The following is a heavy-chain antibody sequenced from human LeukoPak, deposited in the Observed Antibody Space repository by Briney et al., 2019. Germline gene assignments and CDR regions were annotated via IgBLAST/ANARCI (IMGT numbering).Heavy chain of an antibody. J-gene: IGHJ4*02. D-gene: IGHD3/OR15-3a*01. CDR3: ARQTGSGLFILP. CDR1: GVSISSSNSY. V-gene: IGHV4-39*01. Sequence: SETLSLTCTVSGVSISSSNSYWGWIRQPPGKGLEWIGSIYYSGNTYYNASLKSQVSISIDTSKTQFSLRLTSVTAADTAVYYCARQTGSGLFILPGGQGTLVTVSS. CDR2: IYYSGNT.